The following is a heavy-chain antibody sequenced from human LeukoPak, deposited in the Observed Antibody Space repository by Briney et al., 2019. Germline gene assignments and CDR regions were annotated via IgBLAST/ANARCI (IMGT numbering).Heavy chain of an antibody. Sequence: PGGSLRLSCAASGFTFSTYGMHWVRQAPGKGAEWVALIWADGSHKYYADSVTGRFTISRDNSKNTLYLQVNSLRAEDTAVYYCARVVYDSDWYVDFWGQGTLVTVSS. CDR2: IWADGSHK. V-gene: IGHV3-33*01. CDR3: ARVVYDSDWYVDF. J-gene: IGHJ4*02. CDR1: GFTFSTYG. D-gene: IGHD3-22*01.